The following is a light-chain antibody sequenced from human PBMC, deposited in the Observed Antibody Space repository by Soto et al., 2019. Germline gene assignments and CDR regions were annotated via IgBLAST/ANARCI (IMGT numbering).Light chain of an antibody. CDR3: QQYGTTPLT. Sequence: EILLTQSPGSLSFSPGERATLSCRATHTVFSNYIGWYQPKPGQAPRRLIFGASSMATGIPDRFSGSGSGTDFTLTISGLEPEDFAGYWCQQYGTTPLTFGGGTKV. CDR1: HTVFSNY. V-gene: IGKV3-20*01. J-gene: IGKJ4*01. CDR2: GAS.